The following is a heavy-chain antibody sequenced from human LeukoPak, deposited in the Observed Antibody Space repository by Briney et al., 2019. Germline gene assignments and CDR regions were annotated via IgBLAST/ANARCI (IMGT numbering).Heavy chain of an antibody. J-gene: IGHJ4*02. V-gene: IGHV4-34*01. Sequence: SETLSLTCAVYGESFSGYYWSWIRQPPGKGLEWIGEINHCGSTNYNPSLKSRVTISVDTSKNQFSLKLSSMTAADTAVYYCARASASNYYDSSGYDYWGQGTLVTVSS. CDR2: INHCGST. CDR1: GESFSGYY. D-gene: IGHD3-22*01. CDR3: ARASASNYYDSSGYDY.